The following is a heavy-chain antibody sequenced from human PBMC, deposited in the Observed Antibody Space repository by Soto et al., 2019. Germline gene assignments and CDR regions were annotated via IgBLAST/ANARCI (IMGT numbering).Heavy chain of an antibody. CDR2: IYYSGST. Sequence: QLQLQESGPGLVKPSETLSLTCTVSGGSISSSSYYWGWIRQPPGKGLEWIGSIYYSGSTYYNPSLTARVTRSVDTSMDQFSLKRSSVTAADTAVYYCARHSQAARWKLGGFDPWGQGTLVTVSS. CDR1: GGSISSSSYY. CDR3: ARHSQAARWKLGGFDP. D-gene: IGHD6-6*01. V-gene: IGHV4-39*01. J-gene: IGHJ5*02.